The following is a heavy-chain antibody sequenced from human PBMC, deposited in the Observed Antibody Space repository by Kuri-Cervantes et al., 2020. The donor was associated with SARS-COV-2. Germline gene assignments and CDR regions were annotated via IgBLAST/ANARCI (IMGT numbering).Heavy chain of an antibody. D-gene: IGHD3-10*01. V-gene: IGHV4-34*01. CDR3: ARGRVLLWFGELYFDY. Sequence: SQTLSLTCAVYGGSFSGYYWSWIRQPPGKGLEWIGEINHSGSTNYNPSLKSRVTISVDTSKNQFSLKLSSVTAADTAVYYCARGRVLLWFGELYFDYWGQGTLVTVSS. J-gene: IGHJ4*02. CDR2: INHSGST. CDR1: GGSFSGYY.